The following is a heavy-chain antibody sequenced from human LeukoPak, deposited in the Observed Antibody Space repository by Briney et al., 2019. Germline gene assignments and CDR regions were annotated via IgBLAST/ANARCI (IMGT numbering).Heavy chain of an antibody. CDR2: INGIGGAT. V-gene: IGHV3-20*04. J-gene: IGHJ4*02. Sequence: AGSLTLSCAAAGPTFDNYGMSWVSQVPGKWIERVSSINGIGGATDYADSVKGGFTISRDNAKTSLYLQMNSLRAEDTAFYYCARLDFWSGFKGGDYWGQGTLVTVSS. CDR3: ARLDFWSGFKGGDY. CDR1: GPTFDNYG. D-gene: IGHD3-3*01.